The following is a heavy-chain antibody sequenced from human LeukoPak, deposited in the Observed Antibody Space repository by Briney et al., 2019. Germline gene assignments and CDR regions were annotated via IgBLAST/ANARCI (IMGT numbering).Heavy chain of an antibody. CDR1: GFTFSSYA. J-gene: IGHJ4*02. CDR3: ARSPNSGSYPY. Sequence: PGGSLRLSCAASGFTFSSYAMSWVRQAPGKGLEWVSGISGSGGSTVYADSVKGRFTISRDNYKNTVYLQMNSLRAHDTVVYYCARSPNSGSYPYWGQGSLVAVSS. V-gene: IGHV3-23*01. CDR2: ISGSGGST. D-gene: IGHD3-10*01.